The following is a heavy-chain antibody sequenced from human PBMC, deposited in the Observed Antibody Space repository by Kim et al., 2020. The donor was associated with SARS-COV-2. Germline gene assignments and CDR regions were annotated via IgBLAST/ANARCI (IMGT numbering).Heavy chain of an antibody. J-gene: IGHJ6*02. D-gene: IGHD2-2*02. CDR2: IYPGDSDT. Sequence: GEYLQISCKGSGYSFTSYWIGWVRQMPGKGLEWMGIIYPGDSDTRYSPSFQGQVTISADKSISTAYLQWSSLKASDTAMYYCARQGSGYCSSTSCYRYGMDVWGQGTTVTVSS. V-gene: IGHV5-51*01. CDR3: ARQGSGYCSSTSCYRYGMDV. CDR1: GYSFTSYW.